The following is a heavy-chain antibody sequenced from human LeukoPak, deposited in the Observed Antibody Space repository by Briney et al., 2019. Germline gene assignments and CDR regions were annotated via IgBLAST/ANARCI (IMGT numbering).Heavy chain of an antibody. J-gene: IGHJ4*02. CDR1: GFTLSTYA. V-gene: IGHV3-23*01. CDR3: AKAPVTSCRGAYCYPFDS. Sequence: GGSLRLSCAASGFTLSTYAMSWVRQTPGEGLEWVAATSGSDAGTYHADSVRGRFTISRDNSKNTLYLQMNSLRAEDAAVYFCAKAPVTSCRGAYCYPFDSWGQGTLVTVSS. CDR2: TSGSDAGT. D-gene: IGHD2-21*01.